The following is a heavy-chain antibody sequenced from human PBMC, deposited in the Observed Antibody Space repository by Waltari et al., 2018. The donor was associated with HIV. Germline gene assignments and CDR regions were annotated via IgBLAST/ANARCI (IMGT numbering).Heavy chain of an antibody. J-gene: IGHJ4*02. CDR3: VRGGEGTYGDY. CDR2: ISRDSRYI. V-gene: IGHV3-21*01. Sequence: DVQLVESGGGVVKPGGSLRLACAGCGFSLGYYSMNWVRQAPGKGLEWVSSISRDSRYIYYADSVKGRFTISRDNARNSLFLQMNSLRADDTAVYYCVRGGEGTYGDYWGQGTLVTVSS. D-gene: IGHD3-16*01. CDR1: GFSLGYYS.